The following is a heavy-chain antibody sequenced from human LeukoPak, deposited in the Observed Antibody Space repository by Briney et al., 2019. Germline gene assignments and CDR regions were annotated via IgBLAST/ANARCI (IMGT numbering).Heavy chain of an antibody. CDR2: ISSSGSTI. D-gene: IGHD3-10*02. CDR3: AELGITMIGGV. CDR1: GFTFSSYE. Sequence: GGSLRLSCASSGFTFSSYEMNWVREAPGKELEWVSYISSSGSTIYYADSVKGRFTISRDNAKNSLYLQMNSLRAEDTAVYYCAELGITMIGGVWGKGTTVTISS. V-gene: IGHV3-48*03. J-gene: IGHJ6*04.